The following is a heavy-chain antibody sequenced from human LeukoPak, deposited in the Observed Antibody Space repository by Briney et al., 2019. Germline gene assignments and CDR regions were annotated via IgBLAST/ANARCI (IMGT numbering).Heavy chain of an antibody. V-gene: IGHV4-34*01. CDR1: GGSFSGYY. CDR2: INHSGST. CDR3: ARVGYSSGWYAWYFDL. Sequence: SETLSLTCAVYGGSFSGYYWSWIRQPPGKGLEWIGEINHSGSTNYNPSLKSRVTISVDTSKNQFSLKLSSATAADTAVYYCARVGYSSGWYAWYFDLWGRGTLVTVSS. J-gene: IGHJ2*01. D-gene: IGHD6-19*01.